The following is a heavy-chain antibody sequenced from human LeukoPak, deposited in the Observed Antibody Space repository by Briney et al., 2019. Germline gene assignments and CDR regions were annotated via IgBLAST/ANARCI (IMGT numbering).Heavy chain of an antibody. Sequence: SVKVSCKTSGYTFTAYDMHWVRQAPGQGLEWMGWINPGSGVTRYAQNFQGRATITRDTSITTAYMDLSSLKSDDTAVYYCAKDNYPYGSFDFWGQGALVTVSS. CDR1: GYTFTAYD. CDR3: AKDNYPYGSFDF. J-gene: IGHJ4*02. CDR2: INPGSGVT. D-gene: IGHD4-11*01. V-gene: IGHV1-2*02.